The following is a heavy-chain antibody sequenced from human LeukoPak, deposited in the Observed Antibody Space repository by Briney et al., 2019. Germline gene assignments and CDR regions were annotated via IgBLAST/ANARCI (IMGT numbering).Heavy chain of an antibody. CDR3: ARARTALTVTSYYYYGMDV. Sequence: AASVRVSCKASGGTFSSYAIRWVRQAPGQGLEWMGGIMPIFGTANYAQKFQGRVTITADESTSTAYMELSSLRSEDTAVYYCARARTALTVTSYYYYGMDVWGQGTTVTVSS. CDR2: IMPIFGTA. D-gene: IGHD4-17*01. CDR1: GGTFSSYA. J-gene: IGHJ6*02. V-gene: IGHV1-69*13.